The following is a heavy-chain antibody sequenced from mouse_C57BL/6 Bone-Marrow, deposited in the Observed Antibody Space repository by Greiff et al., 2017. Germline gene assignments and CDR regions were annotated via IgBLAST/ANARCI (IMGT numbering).Heavy chain of an antibody. V-gene: IGHV1-59*01. CDR2: IDPSDSYT. J-gene: IGHJ4*01. D-gene: IGHD1-1*01. Sequence: QVQLQQPGAELVRPGTSVKLSCKASGYTFTSYWMHWVKQRPGQGLEWIGVIDPSDSYTNYNQKFKGKATLTVDTSSSTAYMQLSSLTSEDSAVYYCARYLLGSSYAMDYWGQGTSVTVSS. CDR1: GYTFTSYW. CDR3: ARYLLGSSYAMDY.